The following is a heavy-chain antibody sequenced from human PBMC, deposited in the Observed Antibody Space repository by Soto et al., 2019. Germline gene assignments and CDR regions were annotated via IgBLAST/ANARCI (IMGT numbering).Heavy chain of an antibody. D-gene: IGHD4-17*01. CDR1: GFSLTSSHMG. CDR3: AHAGDYELFTFDQ. V-gene: IGHV2-5*02. Sequence: QITLKESGPTLVRPAQTLTLTCDFSGFSLTSSHMGVDLVRQPPGKALAWLALIYWDDDKRYSPSLKNMLAISKHTSRNHVVLTIANVDPADTATYFCAHAGDYELFTFDQWGPGTMVTVSS. CDR2: IYWDDDK. J-gene: IGHJ4*02.